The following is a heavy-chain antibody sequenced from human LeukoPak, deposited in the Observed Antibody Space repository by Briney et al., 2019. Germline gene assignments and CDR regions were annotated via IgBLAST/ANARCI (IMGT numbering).Heavy chain of an antibody. CDR2: ISSFDGNSK. CDR1: GFTFTSFG. CDR3: AKWSGNRPLYYFDY. V-gene: IGHV3-30*18. Sequence: GGSLRLSCATSGFTFTSFGMHWVRQASGKGLEWVAAISSFDGNSKYYADSVKGRFTTSRDNSKNTVYLQMNSLRADDTAVYYCAKWSGNRPLYYFDYWGQGTLVTVSS. D-gene: IGHD3-3*01. J-gene: IGHJ4*02.